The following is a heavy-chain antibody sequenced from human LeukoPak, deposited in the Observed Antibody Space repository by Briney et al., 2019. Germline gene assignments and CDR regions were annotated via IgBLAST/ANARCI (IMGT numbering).Heavy chain of an antibody. CDR3: ARDRYYYDSSGSALDY. CDR1: GDSLSYFY. CDR2: IYTSGST. Sequence: PSETLSLTCTVSGDSLSYFYWSWIRQPAGKGLEWIGRIYTSGSTNYNPSLKSRVTMSVDTSKKQFSLKLSSVTAADTAVYYCARDRYYYDSSGSALDYWGQGTLVTVSS. D-gene: IGHD3-22*01. V-gene: IGHV4-4*07. J-gene: IGHJ4*02.